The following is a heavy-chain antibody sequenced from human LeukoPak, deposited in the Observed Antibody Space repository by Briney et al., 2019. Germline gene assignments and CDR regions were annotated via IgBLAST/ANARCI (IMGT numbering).Heavy chain of an antibody. Sequence: GGSLRLSCAASGYTFSDYGIHRVRQAPGKGLEWVAVIWYDGTNKYYGDSVKGRFTISRDNSKNTLYLQMNSLRAEDTAVYYCAKDQGSYSTTADSWGQGTLVTVSS. V-gene: IGHV3-33*06. J-gene: IGHJ5*01. D-gene: IGHD1-26*01. CDR1: GYTFSDYG. CDR3: AKDQGSYSTTADS. CDR2: IWYDGTNK.